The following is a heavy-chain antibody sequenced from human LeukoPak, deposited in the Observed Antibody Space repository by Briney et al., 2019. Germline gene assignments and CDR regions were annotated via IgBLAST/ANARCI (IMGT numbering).Heavy chain of an antibody. V-gene: IGHV3-49*03. J-gene: IGHJ3*02. Sequence: PGGSLRLSCTASGFTFGDYAMSWFRQAPGKGLEWVGFIRSKAYGGTTEYAASVKGRFTISRDDSKSIAYLQMNSLKTEDTAVYYCTREVTMIVVVTIFDAFDIWGQGTMVTVSS. CDR1: GFTFGDYA. CDR3: TREVTMIVVVTIFDAFDI. CDR2: IRSKAYGGTT. D-gene: IGHD3-22*01.